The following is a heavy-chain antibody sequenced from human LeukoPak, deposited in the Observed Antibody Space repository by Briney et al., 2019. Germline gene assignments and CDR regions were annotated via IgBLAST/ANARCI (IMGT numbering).Heavy chain of an antibody. Sequence: PGGSLRLSCSASGLTFSTYAMRWLRQAPGKGLEWVAVISYDGSNKYYADSVKGRFTISRDNSKNTLYLQMNSLRAEDTAVYYCARANLVAAGGLDPWGQGTLVTVSS. D-gene: IGHD1-26*01. J-gene: IGHJ5*02. CDR2: ISYDGSNK. CDR3: ARANLVAAGGLDP. V-gene: IGHV3-30*01. CDR1: GLTFSTYA.